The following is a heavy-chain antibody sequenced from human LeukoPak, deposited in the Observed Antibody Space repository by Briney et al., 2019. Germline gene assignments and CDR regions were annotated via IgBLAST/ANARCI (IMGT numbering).Heavy chain of an antibody. V-gene: IGHV4-59*08. CDR3: ARFGELLYNWFDP. CDR2: IYHSGST. J-gene: IGHJ5*02. CDR1: GGSISSYY. D-gene: IGHD3-10*01. Sequence: SETLSLTCTVSGGSISSYYWSWIRQPPGKVLEWIGSIYHSGSTYYNPSLKSRVTISVDTSKNQFSLKLSSVTAADTAVYYCARFGELLYNWFDPWGQGTLVTVSS.